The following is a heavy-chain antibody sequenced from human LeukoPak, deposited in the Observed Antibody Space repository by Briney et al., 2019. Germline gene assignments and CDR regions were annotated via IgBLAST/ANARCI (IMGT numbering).Heavy chain of an antibody. Sequence: SETLSLTCTVSGGSISSYYWSWIRQPPGKGLEWIGYIYYSGSTNYNPSLKSRVTISVDTSKNQFSLKLSSVTAADTAVYYCASVYVWGSYRFDYWGQGTLVIVSS. V-gene: IGHV4-59*01. D-gene: IGHD3-16*02. CDR1: GGSISSYY. CDR2: IYYSGST. CDR3: ASVYVWGSYRFDY. J-gene: IGHJ4*02.